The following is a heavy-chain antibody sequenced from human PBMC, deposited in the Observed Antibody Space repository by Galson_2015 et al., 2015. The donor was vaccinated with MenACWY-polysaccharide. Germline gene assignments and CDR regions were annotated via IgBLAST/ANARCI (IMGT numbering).Heavy chain of an antibody. V-gene: IGHV1-69*13. CDR2: IIPIFGTA. CDR1: GGTFSSYA. Sequence: SVKVSCKASGGTFSSYAISWVRQAPGQGLEWMGGIIPIFGTANYAQKFQGRVTITADESTSTAYMELSSLRSEDTAVYYCARDLKGTRLFESWRVPYGMDVWGQGTTVTVSS. J-gene: IGHJ6*02. D-gene: IGHD2-2*01. CDR3: ARDLKGTRLFESWRVPYGMDV.